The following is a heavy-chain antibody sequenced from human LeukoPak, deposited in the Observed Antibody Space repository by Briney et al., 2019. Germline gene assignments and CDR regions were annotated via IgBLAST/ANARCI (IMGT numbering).Heavy chain of an antibody. D-gene: IGHD3-10*01. Sequence: PGGSLRLSCAASGFTFSSYGMHWVRQAPGKGLEWVAVISYDGSNKYYADSVKGRFTISRDNSKNTLYLQMNSLRAEDTAVYYCARDYYGSGSYYVPWGQGTLVTVSS. CDR1: GFTFSSYG. CDR3: ARDYYGSGSYYVP. CDR2: ISYDGSNK. J-gene: IGHJ5*02. V-gene: IGHV3-30*03.